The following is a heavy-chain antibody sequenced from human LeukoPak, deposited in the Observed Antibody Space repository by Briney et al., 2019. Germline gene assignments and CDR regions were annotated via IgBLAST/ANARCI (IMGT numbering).Heavy chain of an antibody. CDR3: ARVPAPWYFDY. CDR1: GFTVSSNY. D-gene: IGHD6-25*01. Sequence: GGSLRLSCAASGFTVSSNYMSWVRQAPGKGLEWVSVIYSGGSTYYADFVKGRFTISRDNSKNTLYLQMNSLRAEDTAVYYCARVPAPWYFDYWGQGTLVTVSS. CDR2: IYSGGST. V-gene: IGHV3-53*01. J-gene: IGHJ4*02.